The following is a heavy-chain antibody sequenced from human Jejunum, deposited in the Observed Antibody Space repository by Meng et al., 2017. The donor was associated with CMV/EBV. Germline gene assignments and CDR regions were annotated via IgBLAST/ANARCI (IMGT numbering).Heavy chain of an antibody. CDR1: GFTFSSYH. Sequence: SGFTFSSYHMIWVRQAPGKGLEWVSSISGNSNYIFYRDSVEGRFTISRDNAKNSLFLQMNSLRAEDSAVYYCARDMVWGDPNSFDAWGQGTPVTVSS. J-gene: IGHJ5*02. V-gene: IGHV3-21*01. CDR2: ISGNSNYI. CDR3: ARDMVWGDPNSFDA. D-gene: IGHD3-10*01.